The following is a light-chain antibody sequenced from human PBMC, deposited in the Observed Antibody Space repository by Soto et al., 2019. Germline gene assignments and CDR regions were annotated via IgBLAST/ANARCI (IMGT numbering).Light chain of an antibody. CDR2: EVS. J-gene: IGLJ1*01. CDR3: CSYAGSSTFYV. V-gene: IGLV2-23*02. Sequence: QSVLTQPASVSGSPGQSITISCTGTSSDVGSYNLISWYQQYPDKAPKLMIYEVSKRPSGVSNRFSGSKSGNTASLTISGFLAEDEADYYCCSYAGSSTFYVFGSGTKVTVL. CDR1: SSDVGSYNL.